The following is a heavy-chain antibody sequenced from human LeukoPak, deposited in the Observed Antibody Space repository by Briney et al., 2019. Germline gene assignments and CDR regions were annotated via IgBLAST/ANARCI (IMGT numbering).Heavy chain of an antibody. CDR1: GFIFSSYW. V-gene: IGHV3-7*01. CDR3: ASFYSSGWEPLFDY. Sequence: GGSLRLSCAASGFIFSSYWMTWVRQAPGKGLEWVASIKEDGSEMYYVDSVKGRFTISRDNAKNSLYLQMNSLRAEDTAVYYCASFYSSGWEPLFDYWGQGTLVTVSS. D-gene: IGHD6-19*01. J-gene: IGHJ4*02. CDR2: IKEDGSEM.